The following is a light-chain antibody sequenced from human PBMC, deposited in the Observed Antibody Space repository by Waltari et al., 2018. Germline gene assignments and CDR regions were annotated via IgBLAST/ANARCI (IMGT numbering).Light chain of an antibody. CDR1: QSISSGY. CDR3: QQYGGSPYT. V-gene: IGKV3-20*01. J-gene: IGKJ2*01. CDR2: GAS. Sequence: EFVLTQSPGTLSLSPGERATLSCRASQSISSGYLAWYQQKPGQTPRLLIYGASIRAIGIPARFSGSGSGTGFTLTIRRLEPEDFAVYYWQQYGGSPYTFGRGTKLEIK.